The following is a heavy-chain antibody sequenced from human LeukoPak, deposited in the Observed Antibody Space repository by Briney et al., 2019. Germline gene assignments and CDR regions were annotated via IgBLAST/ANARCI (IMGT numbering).Heavy chain of an antibody. CDR1: GGSFSGYY. CDR2: INHSGST. D-gene: IGHD6-13*01. Sequence: RTSETLSLTCAVYGGSFSGYYWSWIRQPPGKGLEWIGEINHSGSTNYNPSLKSRVTISVDTSKDQFSLKLSSVTAADTAVYYCAIRRGSSWYSNPVRKNWFDPGGQGTLVTVSS. V-gene: IGHV4-34*01. CDR3: AIRRGSSWYSNPVRKNWFDP. J-gene: IGHJ5*02.